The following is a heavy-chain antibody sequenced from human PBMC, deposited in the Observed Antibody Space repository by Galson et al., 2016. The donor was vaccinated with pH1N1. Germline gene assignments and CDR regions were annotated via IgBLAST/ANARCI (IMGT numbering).Heavy chain of an antibody. V-gene: IGHV1-2*02. D-gene: IGHD2-2*01. Sequence: SVKVSCKASGYTFTGYYMHWARQAPGQGLEWMGWINPNSGGTKYAQKCQGRVTMTRDTPISTAYMELSRLRSDDTAVYYCARRGSSTSHYYYGMDVWGQGTTVTVSS. CDR2: INPNSGGT. J-gene: IGHJ6*02. CDR3: ARRGSSTSHYYYGMDV. CDR1: GYTFTGYY.